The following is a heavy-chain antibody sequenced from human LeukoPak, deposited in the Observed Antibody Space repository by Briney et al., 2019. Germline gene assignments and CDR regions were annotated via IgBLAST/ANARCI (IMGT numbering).Heavy chain of an antibody. D-gene: IGHD2-2*01. CDR3: AKDGAWGDYQFYFYMDV. CDR2: ISGSGYYT. CDR1: GFTFGSFA. J-gene: IGHJ6*03. V-gene: IGHV3-23*01. Sequence: GGSLRLSCEASGFTFGSFAMSWVRQAPGKGLEWVSGISGSGYYTYYADSVKGRFTISRDNSKNTLYIEMNSLRAEDTALYFCAKDGAWGDYQFYFYMDVWGKGTTVTVSS.